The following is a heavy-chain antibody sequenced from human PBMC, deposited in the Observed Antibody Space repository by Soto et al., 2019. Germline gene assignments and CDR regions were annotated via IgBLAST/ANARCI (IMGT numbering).Heavy chain of an antibody. CDR1: GFTLTAYA. V-gene: IGHV3-23*01. Sequence: EVQLLESGGGLVQAGGSLRLSCVASGFTLTAYAMNWVRQPPGQGLEWVSAMSGGMGGSTYYADSVKGRFTISRDNSKTTLYMQRNRPSVEDTAVYYCANVRGFGGQGTLVTVSS. CDR2: MSGGMGGST. J-gene: IGHJ4*02. CDR3: ANVRGF. D-gene: IGHD3-10*01.